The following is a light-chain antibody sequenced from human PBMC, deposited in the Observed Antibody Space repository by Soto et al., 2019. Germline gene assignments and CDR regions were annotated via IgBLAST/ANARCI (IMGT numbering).Light chain of an antibody. CDR2: GAS. V-gene: IGKV3-20*01. CDR3: QQYGSSPYT. CDR1: QSVSSRF. Sequence: ENLFTLSLWSLSFSSRERSTLSCTASQSVSSRFLAWYQQKPGQAPRLLMYGASSRATGIPDRFSGTGSGTDFTLTISRLEPEDFAVYYCQQYGSSPYTFGLGTRLEIK. J-gene: IGKJ5*01.